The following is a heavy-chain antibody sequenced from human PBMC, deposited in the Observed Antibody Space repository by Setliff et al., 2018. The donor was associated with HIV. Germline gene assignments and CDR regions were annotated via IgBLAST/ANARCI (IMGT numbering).Heavy chain of an antibody. V-gene: IGHV3-30-3*01. CDR1: GFSFSSYA. J-gene: IGHJ3*02. CDR2: ISSDENTK. CDR3: AREEYGYALGALDI. Sequence: GGSLRLSCAASGFSFSSYAMQWVRQAPGKGLEWVAVISSDENTKFYADSVRGRFTISRDNSKNTLHLEMDSLRSDDTAVYYCAREEYGYALGALDIWGQGTMVTVS. D-gene: IGHD5-18*01.